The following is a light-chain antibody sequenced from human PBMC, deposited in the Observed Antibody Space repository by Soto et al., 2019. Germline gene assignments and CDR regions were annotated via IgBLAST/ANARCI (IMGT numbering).Light chain of an antibody. CDR1: ESISSW. CDR2: KAS. V-gene: IGKV1-5*03. Sequence: DIQMTQFPSTLPASVGDRVTITCRASESISSWLAWYQQKPGKAPKILIYKASTLQSGVPSRFTGSGSGTDFTLTISSLQPDDFATYYCQHYSVFPLTFGGGTKVEIK. J-gene: IGKJ4*01. CDR3: QHYSVFPLT.